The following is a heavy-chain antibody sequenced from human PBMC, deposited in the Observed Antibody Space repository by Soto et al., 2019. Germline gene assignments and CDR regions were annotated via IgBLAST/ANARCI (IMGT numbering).Heavy chain of an antibody. V-gene: IGHV1-69*10. CDR1: GGTFSSYT. CDR2: IIPNIGIT. Sequence: SVKVSCKASGGTFSSYTISWVRQAPGQGLEWMGWIIPNIGITNYAQKFQGRVTMTTDTSTSTAYMELRSLRSDDTAVYYCARVLGEWLRVGCNWFDPWGQGTLVTVSS. CDR3: ARVLGEWLRVGCNWFDP. D-gene: IGHD5-12*01. J-gene: IGHJ5*02.